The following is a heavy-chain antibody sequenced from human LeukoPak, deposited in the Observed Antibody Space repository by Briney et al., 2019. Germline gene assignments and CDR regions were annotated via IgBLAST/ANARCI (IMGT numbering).Heavy chain of an antibody. CDR2: INWNGGST. CDR3: ARDYFGLAYCGGDCYSGGYFQH. V-gene: IGHV3-20*04. CDR1: GFTFSSYE. D-gene: IGHD2-21*02. J-gene: IGHJ1*01. Sequence: GGSLRLSCAASGFTFSSYEMNWVRQAPGKGLEWVSGINWNGGSTGYADSVKGRFTISRDNAKNSLYLQMNSLRAEDTALYYCARDYFGLAYCGGDCYSGGYFQHWGQGTLVTVSS.